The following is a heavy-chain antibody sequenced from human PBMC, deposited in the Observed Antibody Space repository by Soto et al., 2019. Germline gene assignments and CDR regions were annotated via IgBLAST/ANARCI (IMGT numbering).Heavy chain of an antibody. CDR3: AKDRDSVLKQLAFHPSLVAGRSYYFDY. V-gene: IGHV4-4*02. J-gene: IGHJ4*02. CDR1: GDTISSTRW. CDR2: INHSGSA. D-gene: IGHD6-19*01. Sequence: PSETLSLTCTVSGDTISSTRWWSWVRLSPGKGLEWIGKINHSGSANYNPSLKSRVTISVGMSKNQFSLELSSVTAADTAVYYCAKDRDSVLKQLAFHPSLVAGRSYYFDYWGQGTLVTVSS.